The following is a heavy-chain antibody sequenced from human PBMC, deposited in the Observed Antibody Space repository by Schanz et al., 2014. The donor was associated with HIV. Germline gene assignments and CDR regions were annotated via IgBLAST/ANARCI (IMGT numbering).Heavy chain of an antibody. CDR2: IIPIFGAA. V-gene: IGHV1-69*01. Sequence: RYYIYWVRQAPGHALEWMGGIIPIFGAAKNAPKFQGRVTITADESTSTAYMELTGLNPEDTAIYYCARDDVLDSLASWGQGTLVTVSS. D-gene: IGHD2-21*01. CDR3: ARDDVLDSLAS. J-gene: IGHJ5*02. CDR1: RYY.